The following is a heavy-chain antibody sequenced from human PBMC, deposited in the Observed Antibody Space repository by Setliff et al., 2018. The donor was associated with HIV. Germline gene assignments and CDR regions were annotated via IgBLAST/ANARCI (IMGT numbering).Heavy chain of an antibody. J-gene: IGHJ4*02. D-gene: IGHD5-12*01. V-gene: IGHV4-39*07. CDR2: IYYSGST. CDR1: GGSIRSSSYY. CDR3: AITDGYTFDY. Sequence: PSETLSLTCTVSGGSIRSSSYYWGWIRQPPGKGLEWTGSIYYSGSTYYNPSLRSRVTISGDTSKKQFSLKLSSVTAADTAVYYCAITDGYTFDYWGQGTLVTVSS.